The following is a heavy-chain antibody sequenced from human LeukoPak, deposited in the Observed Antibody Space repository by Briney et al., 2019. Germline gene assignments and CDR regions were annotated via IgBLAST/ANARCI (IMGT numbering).Heavy chain of an antibody. CDR3: ARQTQSSGLEY. CDR1: GFTFSSYE. Sequence: HPGGSLRLSCAASGFTFSSYEMNWVRQAPGKGLEWVSYISSSGSTIYYADSVKGRFTISRDDAQNSLFLQMNSLRAEDTAVYYCARQTQSSGLEYWGQGTLVTVSS. J-gene: IGHJ4*02. CDR2: ISSSGSTI. D-gene: IGHD6-19*01. V-gene: IGHV3-48*03.